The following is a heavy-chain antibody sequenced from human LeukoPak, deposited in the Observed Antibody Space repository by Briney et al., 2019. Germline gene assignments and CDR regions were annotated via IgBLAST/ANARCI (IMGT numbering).Heavy chain of an antibody. CDR3: ARIIADQDAFDI. Sequence: SETLSLTCAVSGGSISSGGYSWSWIRQPPGKGLEWIGYIYHSGSTYYNPSLKSRVTISVDRSKNQFSLKLSSVTAADTAVYYCARIIADQDAFDIWGQGTMVTVSS. CDR2: IYHSGST. V-gene: IGHV4-30-2*01. J-gene: IGHJ3*02. D-gene: IGHD6-13*01. CDR1: GGSISSGGYS.